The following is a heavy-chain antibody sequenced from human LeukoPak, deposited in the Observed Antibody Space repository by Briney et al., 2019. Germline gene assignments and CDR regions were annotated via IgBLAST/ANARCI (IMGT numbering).Heavy chain of an antibody. Sequence: PSETLSLTCTVSGGSISSYYWSWIRQPPGKGLEWVGYIYYSGSTNYNPSLKSRVTISVDTSKNQFSLKLSSVTAADTAVYYCARHLKISGSYSSDAFDIWGPGTMVTVSS. J-gene: IGHJ3*02. CDR2: IYYSGST. CDR1: GGSISSYY. D-gene: IGHD1-26*01. V-gene: IGHV4-59*08. CDR3: ARHLKISGSYSSDAFDI.